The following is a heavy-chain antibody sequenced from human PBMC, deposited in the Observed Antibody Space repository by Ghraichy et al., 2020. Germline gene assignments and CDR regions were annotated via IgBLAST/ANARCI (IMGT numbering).Heavy chain of an antibody. V-gene: IGHV4-59*01. CDR3: ARGLYGSNWYAVVF. CDR1: GGSISSYY. D-gene: IGHD6-13*01. CDR2: IYYSGNT. Sequence: SETLSLTCTVSGGSISSYYWSWVRQPPGMGLEWMGYIYYSGNTNYNPSLKSRVAISRDTSKTQSSLRLTSVTTADTAVYYCARGLYGSNWYAVVFWGQGTLVTVSS. J-gene: IGHJ4*02.